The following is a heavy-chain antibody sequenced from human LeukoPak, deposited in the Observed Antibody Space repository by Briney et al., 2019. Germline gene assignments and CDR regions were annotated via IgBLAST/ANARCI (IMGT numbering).Heavy chain of an antibody. CDR2: ISSSSSYI. CDR1: GFTFSSYS. V-gene: IGHV3-21*06. Sequence: GGSPRLSCAASGFTFSSYSMNWVRQAPGKGLEWVSSISSSSSYIYYADSVKGRFTISRDNAKNSLYLQMNSLRAEDTAVYYCARFGGGYGMDVWGQGTTVTVSS. CDR3: ARFGGGYGMDV. J-gene: IGHJ6*02. D-gene: IGHD2-15*01.